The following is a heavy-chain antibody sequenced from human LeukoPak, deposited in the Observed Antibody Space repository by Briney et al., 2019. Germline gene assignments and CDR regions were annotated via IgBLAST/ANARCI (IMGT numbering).Heavy chain of an antibody. J-gene: IGHJ6*03. CDR2: IKQDGSEK. Sequence: GGSLRLSXAASGFTFSSYWMSWVRQAPGKGLEWVANIKQDGSEKYYVDSVKGRFTISRDNAKNSLYLQMNSLRAEDTAVYYCAREGYSYGRDYYYYYMDVWGKGTTVTVSS. D-gene: IGHD5-18*01. CDR1: GFTFSSYW. CDR3: AREGYSYGRDYYYYYMDV. V-gene: IGHV3-7*01.